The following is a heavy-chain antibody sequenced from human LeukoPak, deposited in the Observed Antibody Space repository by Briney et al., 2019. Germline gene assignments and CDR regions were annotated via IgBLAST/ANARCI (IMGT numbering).Heavy chain of an antibody. V-gene: IGHV3-48*03. CDR1: GFTFSSYE. D-gene: IGHD3-22*01. CDR3: ASGFNYYDSSGFDY. Sequence: GGSLRLSCAASGFTFSSYEMNWVRQAPGKGLEWVSYISSSGSTIYYADSVKGRFTISRDNAKNSLYLQMNSLRAEDTAVYYCASGFNYYDSSGFDYWGQGTLVTVSS. CDR2: ISSSGSTI. J-gene: IGHJ4*02.